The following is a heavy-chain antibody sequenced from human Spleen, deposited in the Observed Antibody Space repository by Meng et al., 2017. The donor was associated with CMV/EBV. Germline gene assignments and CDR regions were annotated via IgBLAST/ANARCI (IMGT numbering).Heavy chain of an antibody. Sequence: ASVKVSYKASGYTFSGYYIHWVRQAPGQGLEWMGWISGYDGDTKYAQNLQGRVTMTTDTSTSTAYMELRSLRSDDTAVYYCARDIDIVLIPAAFDNWGQGTLVTVSS. CDR1: GYTFSGYY. J-gene: IGHJ4*02. V-gene: IGHV1-18*01. CDR3: ARDIDIVLIPAAFDN. CDR2: ISGYDGDT. D-gene: IGHD2-2*01.